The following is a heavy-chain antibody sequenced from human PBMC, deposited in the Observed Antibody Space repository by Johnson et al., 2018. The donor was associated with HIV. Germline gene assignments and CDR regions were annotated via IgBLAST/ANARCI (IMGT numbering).Heavy chain of an antibody. Sequence: VQLVESGGGLVQPGRSLRLSCAASGFTFDDYAMHWVRQAPGKGLEWVSGISWNSGSIGYAASVKGRFTISRDNAKNSLYLQMNSLRPEDTAVYYCARDLARRGGAAFDIWGQGTMVTVSS. CDR2: ISWNSGSI. CDR3: ARDLARRGGAAFDI. J-gene: IGHJ3*02. CDR1: GFTFDDYA. V-gene: IGHV3-9*01. D-gene: IGHD1-26*01.